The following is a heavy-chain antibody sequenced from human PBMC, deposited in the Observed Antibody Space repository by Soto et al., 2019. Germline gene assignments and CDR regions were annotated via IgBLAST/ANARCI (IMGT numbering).Heavy chain of an antibody. Sequence: QVQLVESGGGVVQPGRSLRLSCAASGFTFSSYGMHWVRQAPGKGLEWVAVIWYDGSNKYYADSVKGRFTISRDNSKNALYLQMNSLRAEDTAVYYCARSADSGYVLPDYWGQGTLVTVSS. CDR2: IWYDGSNK. CDR3: ARSADSGYVLPDY. CDR1: GFTFSSYG. J-gene: IGHJ4*02. V-gene: IGHV3-33*01. D-gene: IGHD5-12*01.